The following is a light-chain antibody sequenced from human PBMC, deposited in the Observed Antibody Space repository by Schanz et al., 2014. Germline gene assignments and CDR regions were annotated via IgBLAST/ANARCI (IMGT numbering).Light chain of an antibody. CDR2: GAS. V-gene: IGKV3D-15*01. J-gene: IGKJ4*01. Sequence: EIVMTQSPATLSVSPGERATLSCRASQSVTNNLAWYQQKPGQAPRLLINGASTRATGIPERFSGSGSVTDFTLTISRLEPEDSAVYYCQQYGALPFTFGGGTKVQI. CDR3: QQYGALPFT. CDR1: QSVTNN.